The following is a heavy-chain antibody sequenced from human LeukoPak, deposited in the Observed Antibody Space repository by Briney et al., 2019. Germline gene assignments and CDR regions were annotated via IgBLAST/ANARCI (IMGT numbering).Heavy chain of an antibody. J-gene: IGHJ6*04. V-gene: IGHV1-69*10. CDR3: AGIPVFGVVLHQEPV. CDR1: GGTFSDYA. D-gene: IGHD2-8*01. Sequence: SVKVSCKASGGTFSDYALNWVQQAPGQGLEWVGVFIPVLGTANSTQNFQDRVSITADISTHTVYMELSSLKSEDTAVYFCAGIPVFGVVLHQEPVWGKGTTVTVSS. CDR2: FIPVLGTA.